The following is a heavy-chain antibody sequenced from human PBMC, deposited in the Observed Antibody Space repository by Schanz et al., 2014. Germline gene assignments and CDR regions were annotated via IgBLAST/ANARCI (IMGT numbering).Heavy chain of an antibody. CDR3: ARGRGGNTGYEAADY. D-gene: IGHD5-12*01. CDR1: GYTFRSYG. V-gene: IGHV1-18*01. J-gene: IGHJ4*02. Sequence: QVHLVQSGAEVKKPGASVKVSCRASGYTFRSYGINWVRQAPGQGLEWMGWISGYDANTNYAQKFQGRVTMTTDTSTSTAFMELRGLRSDDTAIYYCARGRGGNTGYEAADYWGQGTRVTVSS. CDR2: ISGYDANT.